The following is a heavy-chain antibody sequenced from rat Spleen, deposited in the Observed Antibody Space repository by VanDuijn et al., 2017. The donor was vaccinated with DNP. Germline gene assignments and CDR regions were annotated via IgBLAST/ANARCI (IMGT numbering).Heavy chain of an antibody. Sequence: EVQLVEPGGGLVQPGRSLKLSCAASGFTFSDYYMAWVRQAPTKGLEWVAYIRYDGGSTYYGDSVKGRFTISRDNAEDTVYLQMNSLRSEDSATYYCAKVRTTGIPGFAYWGQGTLVTVSS. CDR2: IRYDGGST. V-gene: IGHV5-20*01. J-gene: IGHJ3*01. CDR3: AKVRTTGIPGFAY. D-gene: IGHD1-9*01. CDR1: GFTFSDYY.